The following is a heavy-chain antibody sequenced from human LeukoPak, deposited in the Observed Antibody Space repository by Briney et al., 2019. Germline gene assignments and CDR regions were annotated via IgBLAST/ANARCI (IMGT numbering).Heavy chain of an antibody. CDR2: MNPKRGNT. D-gene: IGHD6-13*01. CDR3: ARGGSSSSYYNNYGMDV. CDR1: GYSFTSFD. Sequence: ASGKLSCKASGYSFTSFDINWVLQGSGQGLEWMGWMNPKRGNTGYAPTFQGRVTITRDTSIDTAFMELSSLRPDDTAVYYCARGGSSSSYYNNYGMDVWGQGTTITVSS. V-gene: IGHV1-8*01. J-gene: IGHJ6*02.